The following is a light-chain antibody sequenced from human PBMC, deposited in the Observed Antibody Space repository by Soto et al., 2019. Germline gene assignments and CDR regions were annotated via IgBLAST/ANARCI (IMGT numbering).Light chain of an antibody. CDR1: QGVSSY. J-gene: IGKJ4*01. CDR2: DAS. Sequence: EIVLTQSPATLSLSPGERATLSCRASQGVSSYLAWYQQKPGQAPRLLIYDASNRATGIPARFSGSGSGTGFTLNISRLEPEDFAFYYCQQRSNWPTVGGGPQVDIK. CDR3: QQRSNWPT. V-gene: IGKV3-11*01.